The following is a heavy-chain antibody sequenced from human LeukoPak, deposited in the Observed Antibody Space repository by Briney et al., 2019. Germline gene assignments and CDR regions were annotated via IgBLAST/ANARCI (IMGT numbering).Heavy chain of an antibody. Sequence: GGSLRLSCAASGFTFSSYGMHWVRQAPGKGLEWVAVISYDGSNEYYADSVKGRFTISRDNSKNTLYLQMNSLRAEDTAVYYCARTGFGEPLWFDPWGQGTLVTVSS. CDR2: ISYDGSNE. J-gene: IGHJ5*02. D-gene: IGHD3-10*01. CDR1: GFTFSSYG. CDR3: ARTGFGEPLWFDP. V-gene: IGHV3-33*05.